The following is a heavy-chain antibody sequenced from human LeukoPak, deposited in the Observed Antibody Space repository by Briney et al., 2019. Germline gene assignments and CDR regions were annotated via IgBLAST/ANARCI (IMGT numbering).Heavy chain of an antibody. CDR1: GGSISSSSYY. D-gene: IGHD6-19*01. J-gene: IGHJ5*02. Sequence: KASETLSLTCTVSGGSISSSSYYWGWIRQPPGKGLEWIRSIYYSGSTYYNPSLKSRVTISVDTSKNQFSLKLSSVTAADTAVYYCARLKIAVAAPNWFDPWGQGTLVTVSS. CDR3: ARLKIAVAAPNWFDP. CDR2: IYYSGST. V-gene: IGHV4-39*01.